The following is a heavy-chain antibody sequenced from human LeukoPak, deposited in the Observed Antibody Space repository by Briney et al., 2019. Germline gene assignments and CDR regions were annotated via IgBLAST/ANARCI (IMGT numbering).Heavy chain of an antibody. CDR2: INPSGGST. Sequence: EASVKVSCKASGYTFTSYYMHWVRQAPGQGLEWMGIINPSGGSTSYAQKFQGRVTMTRDTSTSTVYMELSSLRSEDMAVYYCARAQITIFGVVSWFDPWGQGTLVTVSS. J-gene: IGHJ5*02. V-gene: IGHV1-46*01. D-gene: IGHD3-3*01. CDR3: ARAQITIFGVVSWFDP. CDR1: GYTFTSYY.